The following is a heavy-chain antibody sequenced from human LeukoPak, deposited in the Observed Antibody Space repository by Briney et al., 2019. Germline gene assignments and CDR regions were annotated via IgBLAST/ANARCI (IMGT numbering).Heavy chain of an antibody. J-gene: IGHJ6*03. CDR1: GYTFTGYY. V-gene: IGHV1-46*01. CDR3: ARGPTTRAATYYYYMDV. CDR2: INPSGGST. D-gene: IGHD2-15*01. Sequence: ASVKVSCKASGYTFTGYYMHWVRQAPGQGLEWMGIINPSGGSTSYAQKFQGRVTMTRDMSTSTVYMELSSLRSEDTAVYYCARGPTTRAATYYYYMDVWGKGTTVTVSS.